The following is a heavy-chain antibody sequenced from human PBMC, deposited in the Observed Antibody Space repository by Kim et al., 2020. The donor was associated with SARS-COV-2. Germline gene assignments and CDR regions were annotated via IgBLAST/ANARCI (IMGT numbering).Heavy chain of an antibody. V-gene: IGHV3-74*01. Sequence: GGSLRLSCAVSGFTFSPNWMYWVRQVPGEGLVWVSCVNGDGSSTTYADSVKGRFTISRDNAKNTVYLQMNSLRAEDTAVYYCAGAVHGDKPLWGQGTLVTVSS. D-gene: IGHD4-17*01. J-gene: IGHJ4*02. CDR1: GFTFSPNW. CDR3: AGAVHGDKPL. CDR2: VNGDGSST.